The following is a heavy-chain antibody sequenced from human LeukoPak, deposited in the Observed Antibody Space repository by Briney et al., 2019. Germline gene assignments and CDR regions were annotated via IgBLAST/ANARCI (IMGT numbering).Heavy chain of an antibody. CDR1: GGSISSSSYY. Sequence: SETLSLTCTVSGGSISSSSYYWGWIRQPPGKGLEWIGYIYYSGSTNYNPSLKSRVTISVDTSKNQFSLKLSSVTAADTAVYYCASTYSSSSGSQYWGQGTLVTVSS. V-gene: IGHV4-61*05. CDR3: ASTYSSSSGSQY. J-gene: IGHJ4*02. CDR2: IYYSGST. D-gene: IGHD6-6*01.